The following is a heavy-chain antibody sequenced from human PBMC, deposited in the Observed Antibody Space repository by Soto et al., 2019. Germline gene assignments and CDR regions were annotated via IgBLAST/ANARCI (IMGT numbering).Heavy chain of an antibody. D-gene: IGHD4-17*01. CDR2: IYYNGNT. V-gene: IGHV4-30-4*08. CDR1: GGSISNDDYF. CDR3: ARATTVTSSFFYYGLDV. Sequence: SETLSLTCSVSGGSISNDDYFWTWIRQPPGKGHEWIGHIYYNGNTYYNPSLKSRLTMSLDTSQNQFSLHLTSVIAADSASYFCARATTVTSSFFYYGLDVWGQGTTVTVSS. J-gene: IGHJ6*02.